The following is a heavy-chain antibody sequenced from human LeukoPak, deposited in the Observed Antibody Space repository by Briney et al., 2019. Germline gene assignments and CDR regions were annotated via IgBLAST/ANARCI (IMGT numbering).Heavy chain of an antibody. D-gene: IGHD2/OR15-2a*01. J-gene: IGHJ1*01. CDR1: GLSFSSYS. V-gene: IGHV3-48*02. CDR2: ISSNSRTI. CDR3: ARDSTWVGLSFQH. Sequence: GGSLRLSRAASGLSFSSYSMNWVRQAPGRGLEWVSHISSNSRTIYYADSVKGRFTISRDNAKNSLYLQMNSLRDEDTAVYYCARDSTWVGLSFQHWGQGTLVTVSS.